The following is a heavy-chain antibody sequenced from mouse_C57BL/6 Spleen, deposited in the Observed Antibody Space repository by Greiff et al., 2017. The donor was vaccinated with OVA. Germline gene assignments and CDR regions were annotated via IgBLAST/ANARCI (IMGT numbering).Heavy chain of an antibody. CDR1: GYTFTSYW. J-gene: IGHJ1*03. D-gene: IGHD2-5*01. CDR2: LDPNSGGT. CDR3: ACSYYSNYGYFDV. Sequence: QVQLKESGAELVKPGASVKLSCKASGYTFTSYWMHWVKQRPGRGLEWIGRLDPNSGGTKYNEKFKSKATLTVDKPSSTAYMQLSSLTSEDSAVYVYACSYYSNYGYFDVWGTGTTVTVSS. V-gene: IGHV1-72*01.